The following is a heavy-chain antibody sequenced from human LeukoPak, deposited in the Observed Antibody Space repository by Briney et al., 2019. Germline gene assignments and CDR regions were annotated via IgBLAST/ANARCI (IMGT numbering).Heavy chain of an antibody. CDR2: ISGSGGST. Sequence: GGSLRLSCAASGFTFSSYAMSWVRQAPGKGLEWVSAISGSGGSTYYADSVKGRFTISRDNSKNTLYLQMNSLRAEDTAVYYCAPHHPLEMATNTKPLFDYWGQGTLVTVSS. CDR1: GFTFSSYA. D-gene: IGHD5-24*01. J-gene: IGHJ4*02. CDR3: APHHPLEMATNTKPLFDY. V-gene: IGHV3-23*01.